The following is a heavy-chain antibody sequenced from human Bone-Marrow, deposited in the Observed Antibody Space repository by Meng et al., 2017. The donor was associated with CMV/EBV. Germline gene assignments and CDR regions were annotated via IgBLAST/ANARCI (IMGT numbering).Heavy chain of an antibody. D-gene: IGHD2-2*01. CDR3: ARGRVSCSSTSCYYYFDY. CDR2: IYYSGST. J-gene: IGHJ4*02. V-gene: IGHV4-59*01. CDR1: GGSISSYY. Sequence: GSLRLSCTVSGGSISSYYWSWIRQPPGKGLEWIGYIYYSGSTNYNPSLKSRVTISVDTSKNQFSLKLSSVTAADTAVYYCARGRVSCSSTSCYYYFDYWGQGTLVTVSS.